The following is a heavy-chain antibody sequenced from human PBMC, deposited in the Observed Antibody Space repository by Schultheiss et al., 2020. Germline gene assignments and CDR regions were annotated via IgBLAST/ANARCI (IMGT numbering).Heavy chain of an antibody. CDR2: IYYSGST. D-gene: IGHD4-17*01. J-gene: IGHJ4*02. V-gene: IGHV4-59*04. CDR3: ARLSGDYGRDCDY. Sequence: SETLSLTCTVSGGSISSYYWSWIRQPPGKGLEWIGSIYYSGSTYYNPSLRSRVTISVDTSKDQFSLKLSSVTAADTAVYYCARLSGDYGRDCDYWGQGTLVTVSS. CDR1: GGSISSYY.